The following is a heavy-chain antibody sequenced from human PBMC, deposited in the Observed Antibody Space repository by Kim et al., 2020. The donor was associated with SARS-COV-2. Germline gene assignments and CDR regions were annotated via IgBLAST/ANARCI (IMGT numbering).Heavy chain of an antibody. D-gene: IGHD6-19*01. V-gene: IGHV3-74*01. J-gene: IGHJ3*02. Sequence: KGRLSISRDNAKNTLYLQMNSLRAEDTAVYYCARALRGEQWLVPFDAFDIWGQGTMVTVSS. CDR3: ARALRGEQWLVPFDAFDI.